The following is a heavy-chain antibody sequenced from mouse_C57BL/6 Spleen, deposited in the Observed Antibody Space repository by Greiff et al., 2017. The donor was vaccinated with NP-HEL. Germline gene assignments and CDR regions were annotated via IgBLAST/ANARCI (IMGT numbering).Heavy chain of an antibody. J-gene: IGHJ2*01. Sequence: QVQLQQPGAELVRPGTSVKLSCKASGYTFTSYWMHWVKQRPGQGLEWIGVIDPSDSYTNYNQKFKGKATLTVDTSSSTAYSQLSSLTSEDSAVYYCARSYYSNYVFDYWGQGTTLTVSS. V-gene: IGHV1-59*01. D-gene: IGHD2-5*01. CDR1: GYTFTSYW. CDR2: IDPSDSYT. CDR3: ARSYYSNYVFDY.